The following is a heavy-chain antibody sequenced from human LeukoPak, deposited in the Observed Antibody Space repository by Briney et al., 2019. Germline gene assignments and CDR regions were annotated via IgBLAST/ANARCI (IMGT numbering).Heavy chain of an antibody. Sequence: APVKVSCKASGYTFTGYYMHWVRQAPGQGLEWMGWINPNSGGTNYAQKFQGRVTMTRDTSISTAYMELSRLRSDDTAVYYCARGPLYYYDSSGYYDFDYWGQGTLVTVSS. CDR3: ARGPLYYYDSSGYYDFDY. J-gene: IGHJ4*02. CDR1: GYTFTGYY. D-gene: IGHD3-22*01. V-gene: IGHV1-2*02. CDR2: INPNSGGT.